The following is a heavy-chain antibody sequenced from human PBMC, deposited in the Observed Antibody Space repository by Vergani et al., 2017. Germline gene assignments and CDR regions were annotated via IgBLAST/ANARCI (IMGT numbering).Heavy chain of an antibody. D-gene: IGHD4-17*01. J-gene: IGHJ4*02. CDR1: GASMSSVGYY. CDR3: AREGRGAVTTGYDY. CDR2: IRGSGTA. Sequence: QVQLQESGPGLVKPSQTLSLTCTVSGASMSSVGYYWTWIRQSAGKRLEWIGDIRGSGTANYNPSFQGRVSMSVATSKNQFALTLSSVNATDTAVYYCAREGRGAVTTGYDYWGQGTLVTVSS. V-gene: IGHV4-61*02.